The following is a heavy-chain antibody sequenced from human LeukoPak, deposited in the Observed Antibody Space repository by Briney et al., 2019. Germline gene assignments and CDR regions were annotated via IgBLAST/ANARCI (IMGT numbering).Heavy chain of an antibody. CDR1: GGSFSGYY. D-gene: IGHD3-22*01. J-gene: IGHJ3*02. CDR3: ARHEGYHHDSSGPNYAFDI. CDR2: INHSGST. V-gene: IGHV4-34*01. Sequence: SETLSLTCAVYGGSFSGYYWSWIRQPPGKGLEWIGEINHSGSTNYNPSLKSRVTISADTSKNQFSLKLSSVTAADTAIYYCARHEGYHHDSSGPNYAFDIWGRGTMVTVSS.